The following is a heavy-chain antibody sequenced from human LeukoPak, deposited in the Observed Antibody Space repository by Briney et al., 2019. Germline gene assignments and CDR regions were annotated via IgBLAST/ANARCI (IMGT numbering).Heavy chain of an antibody. D-gene: IGHD6-19*01. CDR1: GFTFSDYA. Sequence: GGSLRLSCTASGFTFSDYAMSWVRQAPGKGLEWVSTVSDDGSRTYFADSVKGRFTISRDNSKNTLYLQMNSLRAEDTAVYYCAKGIYSSGWSYFDYWGHGTLVTVSS. CDR2: VSDDGSRT. J-gene: IGHJ4*01. V-gene: IGHV3-23*01. CDR3: AKGIYSSGWSYFDY.